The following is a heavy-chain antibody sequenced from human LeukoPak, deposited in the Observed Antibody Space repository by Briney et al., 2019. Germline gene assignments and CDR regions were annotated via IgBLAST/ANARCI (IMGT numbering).Heavy chain of an antibody. Sequence: GRSLRLSCAASGFTFSSYGMHWVHQAPGKGLEWVAVISYDGSNKYYADSVKGRFTISRDNSKNTLYLQMNSLRAEDTAVYYCAKDQKELWFGELRYYFDYWGQGTLVTVSS. V-gene: IGHV3-30*18. D-gene: IGHD3-10*01. CDR3: AKDQKELWFGELRYYFDY. J-gene: IGHJ4*02. CDR2: ISYDGSNK. CDR1: GFTFSSYG.